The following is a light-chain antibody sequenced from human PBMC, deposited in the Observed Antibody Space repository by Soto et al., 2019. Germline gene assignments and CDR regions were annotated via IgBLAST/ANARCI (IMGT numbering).Light chain of an antibody. CDR1: QSISSY. CDR2: GAS. CDR3: QQGYSISWT. J-gene: IGKJ1*01. V-gene: IGKV1-39*01. Sequence: DIQMTQSPSSLSASVGDRVTITCRASQSISSYLNWYQQRPGKAPKVLIYGASTLQSGVPSRFSGSGSGPEFTLTISSLQPEDFATYYCQQGYSISWTLGQGTKVDIK.